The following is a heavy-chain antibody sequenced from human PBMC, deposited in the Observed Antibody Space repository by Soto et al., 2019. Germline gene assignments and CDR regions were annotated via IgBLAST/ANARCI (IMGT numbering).Heavy chain of an antibody. V-gene: IGHV1-46*03. CDR2: INPSGGGST. J-gene: IGHJ6*02. Sequence: GASVKVSCKASGYTFTSYYMHWVRQAPGQGLEWMGIINPSGGGSTTYAENFQGRVTMTMDTSTSTVYMEMSSLRFEDTAVYYCARAKDYYYGWDFWGQGTTVTVSS. CDR1: GYTFTSYY. CDR3: ARAKDYYYGWDF.